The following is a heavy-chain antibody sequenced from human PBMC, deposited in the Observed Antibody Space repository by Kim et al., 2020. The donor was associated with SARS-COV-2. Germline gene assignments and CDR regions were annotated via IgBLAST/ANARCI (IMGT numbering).Heavy chain of an antibody. V-gene: IGHV7-4-1*02. D-gene: IGHD2-2*01. J-gene: IGHJ6*03. CDR2: INTNTGNP. CDR3: ARDWDCGSTSCAGYYYYYMDV. Sequence: ASVKVSCKASGYTFTSYAMNWVRQAPGQGLEWMGWINTNTGNPTYAQGFTGRFVFSLDTSVSTAYLQISSLKAEDTAVYYCARDWDCGSTSCAGYYYYYMDVWGKGTTVTVSS. CDR1: GYTFTSYA.